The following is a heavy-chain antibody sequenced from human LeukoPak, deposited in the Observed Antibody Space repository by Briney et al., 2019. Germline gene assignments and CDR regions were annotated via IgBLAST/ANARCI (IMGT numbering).Heavy chain of an antibody. CDR1: GGSISSGSYY. D-gene: IGHD3-10*01. CDR2: IYTSGST. J-gene: IGHJ3*02. CDR3: ARELGGLLWFGKLFYDAFDI. V-gene: IGHV4-61*02. Sequence: SETLSLTCTVSGGSISSGSYYWSWIRQPAGKGLEWIGRIYTSGSTNYNPSLKSRVTISVDTSKNQFSLKLSSVTAADTAVYYCARELGGLLWFGKLFYDAFDIWGQGTMVTVSS.